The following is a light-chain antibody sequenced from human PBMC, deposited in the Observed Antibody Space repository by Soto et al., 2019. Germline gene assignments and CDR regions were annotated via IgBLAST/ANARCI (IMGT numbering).Light chain of an antibody. CDR3: QQYGSSPRT. J-gene: IGKJ1*01. CDR2: GAS. CDR1: QSVSSSY. V-gene: IGKV3-20*01. Sequence: EIVLTQSPGTLSLSPGERATLSCRASQSVSSSYLAWYQQKPGQAPRLLIYGASSRATGIPDRFSGSGSGKLFTLTISRLEPEDFAVYYCQQYGSSPRTFGQGTKVEIK.